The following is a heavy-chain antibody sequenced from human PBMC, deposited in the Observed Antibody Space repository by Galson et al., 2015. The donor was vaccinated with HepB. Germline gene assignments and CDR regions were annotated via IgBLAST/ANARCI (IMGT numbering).Heavy chain of an antibody. CDR3: ARGGKDYSLDH. CDR2: LHSDGTGT. Sequence: SLRLSCAASGFTFSSYAMTWVRQAPGKGLVWVSRLHSDGTGTTYGDSVKGRFAISRDNAKATLYLQMNSLRAEDTAVYYCARGGKDYSLDHWGQGTLVTVSS. CDR1: GFTFSSYA. V-gene: IGHV3-74*01. D-gene: IGHD5-12*01. J-gene: IGHJ4*02.